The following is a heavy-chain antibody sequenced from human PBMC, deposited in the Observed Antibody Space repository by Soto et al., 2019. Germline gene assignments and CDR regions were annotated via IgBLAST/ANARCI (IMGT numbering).Heavy chain of an antibody. CDR3: ACIAYCSSTSCYGAITY. V-gene: IGHV3-23*01. Sequence: PGGSLRLSCAASGFTFSSYAMSWVRQAPGKGLEWGSAISGSGGSTYYADSVKGRFTISRDNSKNTLYLQMNSLRAEDTAVYYCACIAYCSSTSCYGAITYWGQGTLVTVSS. CDR2: ISGSGGST. D-gene: IGHD2-2*01. J-gene: IGHJ4*02. CDR1: GFTFSSYA.